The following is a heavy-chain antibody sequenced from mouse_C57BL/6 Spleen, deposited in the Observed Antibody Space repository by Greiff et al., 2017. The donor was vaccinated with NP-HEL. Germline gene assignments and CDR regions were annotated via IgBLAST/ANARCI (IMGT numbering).Heavy chain of an antibody. D-gene: IGHD2-3*01. V-gene: IGHV1-72*01. J-gene: IGHJ3*01. CDR3: ARFYDGYYAWFAY. CDR2: IDPNSGGT. Sequence: QVQLKQPGAELVKPGASVKLSCKASGYTFTSYWMHWVKQRPGRGLEWIGRIDPNSGGTKYNEKFKSKATLTVDKPSITAYRKISSLTSEASAVYCCARFYDGYYAWFAYWGQGTLVTVSA. CDR1: GYTFTSYW.